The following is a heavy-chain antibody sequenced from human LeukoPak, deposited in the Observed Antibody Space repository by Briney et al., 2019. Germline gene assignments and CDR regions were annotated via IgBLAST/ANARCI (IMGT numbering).Heavy chain of an antibody. D-gene: IGHD2-2*01. J-gene: IGHJ4*02. CDR1: GFTFSDYY. CDR3: ARVRVPAAMPREGDY. Sequence: SGGSLRLSCAASGFTFSDYYMSWIRQAPGKGLEWVSYISSSGSTIYYADSVKGRFTISRDNAKNSLYLQMNSLRAEDTAVYYCARVRVPAAMPREGDYWGQGTLVTVSS. CDR2: ISSSGSTI. V-gene: IGHV3-11*04.